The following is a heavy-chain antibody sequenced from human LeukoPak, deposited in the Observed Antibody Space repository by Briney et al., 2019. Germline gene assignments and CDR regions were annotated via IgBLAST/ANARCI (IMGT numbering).Heavy chain of an antibody. J-gene: IGHJ4*02. Sequence: GESLKISCKGSGYSFTSYWIGWVRQIPGKGLEWMGIIYPGDSDTRYSPSFQGQVTISADKSISTAYLQWSSLKASDTAMYYCARVGSGQQLRGYFDYWGQGTLVTVSS. CDR1: GYSFTSYW. V-gene: IGHV5-51*01. CDR3: ARVGSGQQLRGYFDY. CDR2: IYPGDSDT. D-gene: IGHD3-10*01.